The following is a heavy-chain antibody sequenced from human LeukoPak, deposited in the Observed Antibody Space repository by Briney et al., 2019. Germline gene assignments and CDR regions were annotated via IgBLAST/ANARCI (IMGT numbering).Heavy chain of an antibody. CDR2: IYPGDSDI. D-gene: IGHD2-21*01. CDR1: GYIFSNYW. J-gene: IGHJ3*01. CDR3: ARRGDVVVGDAFDV. V-gene: IGHV5-51*01. Sequence: GESLMISCTGSGYIFSNYWIGWVRQMPGKGLEWMGIIYPGDSDIRYSPSFQGQVMMSADKSISTAYLQWSGLKASDTAMYYCARRGDVVVGDAFDVWGQGTMVTVSS.